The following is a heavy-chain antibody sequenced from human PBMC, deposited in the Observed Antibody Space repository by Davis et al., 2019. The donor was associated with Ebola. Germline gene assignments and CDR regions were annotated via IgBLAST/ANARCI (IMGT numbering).Heavy chain of an antibody. D-gene: IGHD3-3*01. V-gene: IGHV3-7*01. Sequence: GGSLRLSCAASGFTFSSYAMSWVCQAPGKGLEWVANIKQDGSEKYYVDSVKGRFTISRDNAKNSLYLQMNSLRAEDTAVYYCARILYDFWSGYADYWGQGTLVTVSS. J-gene: IGHJ4*02. CDR2: IKQDGSEK. CDR3: ARILYDFWSGYADY. CDR1: GFTFSSYA.